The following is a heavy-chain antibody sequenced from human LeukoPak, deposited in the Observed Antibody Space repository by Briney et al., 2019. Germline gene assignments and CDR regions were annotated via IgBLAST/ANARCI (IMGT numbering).Heavy chain of an antibody. J-gene: IGHJ5*02. CDR2: TYYRSKWGH. CDR1: GDSVSSNSAA. CDR3: ARDILGEGST. Sequence: SQTLSLTCAISGDSVSSNSAAWNWIRQSPSRGLEWLGRTYYRSKWGHDYALSVKSRITIDPDTSKNQFSLQPNSVTPEDTAVYYCARDILGEGSTWGQGTLATVSS. V-gene: IGHV6-1*01.